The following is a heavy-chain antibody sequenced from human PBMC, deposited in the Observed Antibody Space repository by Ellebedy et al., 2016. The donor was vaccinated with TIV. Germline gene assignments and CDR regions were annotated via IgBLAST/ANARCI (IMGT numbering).Heavy chain of an antibody. CDR2: IGTTGNTV. CDR3: ARESAVAGRYYFDY. V-gene: IGHV3-48*02. Sequence: GESLKISCAASWLTFSSHSMNWVRQAPGKGLEWVSCIGTTGNTVYYADSVKGRFTISRDNAMNSLYLEMNSLRDEDTAVYYCARESAVAGRYYFDYWGQGTLVTVSS. J-gene: IGHJ4*02. D-gene: IGHD6-19*01. CDR1: WLTFSSHS.